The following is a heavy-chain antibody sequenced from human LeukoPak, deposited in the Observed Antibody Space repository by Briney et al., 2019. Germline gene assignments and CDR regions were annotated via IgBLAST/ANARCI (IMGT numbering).Heavy chain of an antibody. Sequence: GGSLRLSCAASGFTFSSYALHWVRQAPGKGLEWVALISYDGSNKHYADSVKGRFTISRDNSKNTLYLQMNSLTAEDTAVYYCAKDRGYTKWPPDYWGQGTLVTVSS. CDR1: GFTFSSYA. CDR2: ISYDGSNK. J-gene: IGHJ4*02. V-gene: IGHV3-30-3*01. CDR3: AKDRGYTKWPPDY. D-gene: IGHD3-10*01.